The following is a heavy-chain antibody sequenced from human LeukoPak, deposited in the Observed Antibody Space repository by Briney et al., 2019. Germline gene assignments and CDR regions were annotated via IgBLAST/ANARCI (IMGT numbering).Heavy chain of an antibody. J-gene: IGHJ4*02. CDR3: ARRSNSYYTFDY. D-gene: IGHD1-26*01. Sequence: GGSLRLSCAASGFTFSDHYMDWVRQAPGKGLEWLARSRDKAKSYSTEHAASVKGRFTISRDNSKNSQYLQMNGLKTEDTAVYYCARRSNSYYTFDYWGQGTLVTVSS. CDR1: GFTFSDHY. CDR2: SRDKAKSYST. V-gene: IGHV3-72*01.